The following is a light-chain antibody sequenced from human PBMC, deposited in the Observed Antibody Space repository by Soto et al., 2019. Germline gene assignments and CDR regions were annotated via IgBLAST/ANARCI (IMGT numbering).Light chain of an antibody. CDR3: ETWDSNTHTV. CDR2: LEGSGSY. Sequence: QAVVTQSSSASASLGSSVKLTCTLSSGHSSYIIAWHQQQPGKAPRYLMKLEGSGSYNKGSGVPDGFSGSSSGADRYLTISNLHFEDEADYYCETWDSNTHTVFGGGTKLTVL. CDR1: SGHSSYI. J-gene: IGLJ3*02. V-gene: IGLV4-60*02.